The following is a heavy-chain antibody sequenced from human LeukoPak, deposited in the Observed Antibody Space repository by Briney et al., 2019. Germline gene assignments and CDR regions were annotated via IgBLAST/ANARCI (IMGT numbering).Heavy chain of an antibody. J-gene: IGHJ5*02. Sequence: ASVKVSCKASGYTFTSYAINWVRQAPGQRLEWMGWINACNGNTKYAQKLQGRVTITTDTSASTAYMELSSLRSEDTAVYYCARDRHDILTGDNWFDPWGQGTLVTVSS. D-gene: IGHD3-9*01. CDR3: ARDRHDILTGDNWFDP. V-gene: IGHV1-3*01. CDR2: INACNGNT. CDR1: GYTFTSYA.